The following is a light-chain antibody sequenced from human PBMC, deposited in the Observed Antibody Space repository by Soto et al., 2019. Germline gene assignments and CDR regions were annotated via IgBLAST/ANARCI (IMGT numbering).Light chain of an antibody. V-gene: IGKV1-39*01. J-gene: IGKJ2*01. CDR1: QSISTH. Sequence: DIQMTQSPSSLSASVGARVSITCRASQSISTHLIWYQHRPGKAPKVLIYAASNLKIGVPSRFRGSGSWTDFTLTISNLHPEDSATYYCQQSYAAPLTFGIGTKVEIK. CDR3: QQSYAAPLT. CDR2: AAS.